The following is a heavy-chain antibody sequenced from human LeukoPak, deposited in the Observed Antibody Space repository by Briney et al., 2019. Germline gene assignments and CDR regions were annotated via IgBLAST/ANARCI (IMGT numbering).Heavy chain of an antibody. J-gene: IGHJ4*02. CDR3: ATEFFENGYNY. Sequence: GGSLRLSCAASGFTFSSYWMSWVRQAPGKGLEWVGHIKSKTEGWTTDYAAPVKGRFTISRDDSKNTLYLQMNSLKTEDTAVYYCATEFFENGYNYWGQGTLVTVSS. D-gene: IGHD3-22*01. V-gene: IGHV3-15*01. CDR1: GFTFSSYW. CDR2: IKSKTEGWTT.